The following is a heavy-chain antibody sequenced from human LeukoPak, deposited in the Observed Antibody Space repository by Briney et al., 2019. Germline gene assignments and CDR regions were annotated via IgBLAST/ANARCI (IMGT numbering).Heavy chain of an antibody. V-gene: IGHV4-38-2*02. CDR3: ARDGTAYYYGSGSYYSPPDY. J-gene: IGHJ4*02. Sequence: PSETLSLTCTVSGYSISSGYYWGWIRQSPGKGLEWIGSIYHSGSTYYNPSLKSRVTISVDTSKNQFSLKLSSVTAADTAVYYCARDGTAYYYGSGSYYSPPDYWGQGTLATVSS. CDR1: GYSISSGYY. D-gene: IGHD3-10*01. CDR2: IYHSGST.